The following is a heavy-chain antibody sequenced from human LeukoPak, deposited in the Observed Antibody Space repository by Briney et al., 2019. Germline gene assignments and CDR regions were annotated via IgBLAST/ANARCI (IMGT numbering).Heavy chain of an antibody. CDR2: IRYDGSNK. V-gene: IGHV3-30*02. D-gene: IGHD1-26*01. CDR1: TLTFSSYG. Sequence: PGGSLRLACALHTLTFSSYGMHWVRPAPGKGLGWVAFIRYDGSNKYYADSVKGRFTISRDNSKNTLYLQMNSLRAEDTAVYYCAKDRKELSYYYYMDVWGKGTTVTVSS. CDR3: AKDRKELSYYYYMDV. J-gene: IGHJ6*03.